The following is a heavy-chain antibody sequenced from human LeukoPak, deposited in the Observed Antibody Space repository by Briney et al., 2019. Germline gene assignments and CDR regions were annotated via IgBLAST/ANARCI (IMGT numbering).Heavy chain of an antibody. CDR1: GFTFSSYG. CDR2: IRYDGSNK. V-gene: IGHV3-30*02. J-gene: IGHJ3*02. D-gene: IGHD1-7*01. CDR3: AKGTGTTFSDAFDI. Sequence: GGSLRLSCAASGFTFSSYGMHWVRQAPGKGLEWVAFIRYDGSNKYYADSVKGQFTISRDNSKNTLYLQMNSLRAEDTAVYYCAKGTGTTFSDAFDIWGQGTMVTVSS.